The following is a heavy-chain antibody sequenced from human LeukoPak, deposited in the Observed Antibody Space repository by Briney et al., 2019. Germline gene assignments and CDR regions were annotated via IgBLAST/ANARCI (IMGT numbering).Heavy chain of an antibody. Sequence: PSETLSLTCTISGYSISSGYYWGWIRQPPGKGLEWIGSIYHSGSTYYNPSLKSRVTISVDTSKNQFSLKLSSVTAADTAVYYCARHRLNDGDGYPIFDYWGQGTLVTVSS. J-gene: IGHJ4*02. CDR2: IYHSGST. CDR3: ARHRLNDGDGYPIFDY. CDR1: GYSISSGYY. D-gene: IGHD5-24*01. V-gene: IGHV4-38-2*02.